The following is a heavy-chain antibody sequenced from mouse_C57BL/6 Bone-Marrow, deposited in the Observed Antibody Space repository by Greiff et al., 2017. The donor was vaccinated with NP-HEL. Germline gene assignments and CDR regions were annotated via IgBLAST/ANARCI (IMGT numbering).Heavy chain of an antibody. V-gene: IGHV14-4*01. D-gene: IGHD1-1*01. J-gene: IGHJ2*01. CDR2: IDPENGDT. CDR3: TGSSYFDY. Sequence: EVQLKQSGAELVRPGASVKLSCTASGFNIKDDYMHWVKQRPEQGLEWIGWIDPENGDTEYASKFQGKATITADTSSNTAYLQLSSLTSEDTAVYYCTGSSYFDYWGQGTTLTVSS. CDR1: GFNIKDDY.